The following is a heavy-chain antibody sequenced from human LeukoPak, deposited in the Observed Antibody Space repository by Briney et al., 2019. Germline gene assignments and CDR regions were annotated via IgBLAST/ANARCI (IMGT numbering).Heavy chain of an antibody. V-gene: IGHV1-18*01. CDR3: ARDIATVVHRD. D-gene: IGHD2-15*01. Sequence: GASMKVSCKASGYTFSSYGISWVRQAPGQGLEWMGWISGYNGNTNYVQRFQGRVTMTTDTSTTTAYMELRNLRSDDTAVYYCARDIATVVHRDWGQGTLVTVSS. J-gene: IGHJ1*01. CDR1: GYTFSSYG. CDR2: ISGYNGNT.